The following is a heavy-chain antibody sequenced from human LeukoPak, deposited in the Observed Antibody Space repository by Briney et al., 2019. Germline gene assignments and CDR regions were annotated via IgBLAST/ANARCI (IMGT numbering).Heavy chain of an antibody. CDR2: INPNSGGT. CDR1: GYTFSGYY. Sequence: ASVKVSCKASGYTFSGYYIHWVRQAPGQGLEWMGWINPNSGGTNYAQRFQGRVTMTRDTSISTAYMELSRLRSDDTAVYYCARDPFDLSHFDYWGLGTLVTVSS. J-gene: IGHJ4*02. V-gene: IGHV1-2*02. D-gene: IGHD3-9*01. CDR3: ARDPFDLSHFDY.